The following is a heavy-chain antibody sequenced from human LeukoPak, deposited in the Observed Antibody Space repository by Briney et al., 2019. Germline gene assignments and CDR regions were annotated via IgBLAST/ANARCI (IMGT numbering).Heavy chain of an antibody. J-gene: IGHJ4*02. V-gene: IGHV3-23*01. CDR3: ANDLGYSEYYYDSSGYPTDY. CDR2: ISGSGGST. Sequence: GGSLRLSCAASGFTFSSYAMSWVRQAPGKGLEGVSAISGSGGSTYYADSVKGRFTISRDNSKNTLYLQMNSLRAEHTAVYYCANDLGYSEYYYDSSGYPTDYWGQGTLVTVSS. D-gene: IGHD3-22*01. CDR1: GFTFSSYA.